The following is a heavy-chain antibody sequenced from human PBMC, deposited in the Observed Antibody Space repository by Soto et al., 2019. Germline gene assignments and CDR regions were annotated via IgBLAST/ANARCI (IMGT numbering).Heavy chain of an antibody. J-gene: IGHJ6*01. CDR1: GGTFSSYA. CDR3: ARDQYVSHGMDV. V-gene: IGHV1-69*13. Sequence: GASVKVSCKASGGTFSSYAISWVRQAPGQGLEWMGGIIAIFGTANYAQKFQGRVTITADESTSTAYMELSSLRSEDTAVYYCARDQYVSHGMDVWGQGTTVTVSS. D-gene: IGHD2-2*01. CDR2: IIAIFGTA.